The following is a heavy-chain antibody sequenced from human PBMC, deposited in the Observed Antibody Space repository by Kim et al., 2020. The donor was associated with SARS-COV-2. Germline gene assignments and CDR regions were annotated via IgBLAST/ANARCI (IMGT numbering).Heavy chain of an antibody. D-gene: IGHD2-2*01. Sequence: SVKVSCKASGGTFSSYAISWVRQAPGQGLEWMGRIIPILGIANYAQKFQGRVTITADKSTSTAYMELSSLRSEDTAVYYCARLTLENCSSTSCYRKYYYYYGMDVWGQGTTVTVSS. J-gene: IGHJ6*02. V-gene: IGHV1-69*04. CDR3: ARLTLENCSSTSCYRKYYYYYGMDV. CDR2: IIPILGIA. CDR1: GGTFSSYA.